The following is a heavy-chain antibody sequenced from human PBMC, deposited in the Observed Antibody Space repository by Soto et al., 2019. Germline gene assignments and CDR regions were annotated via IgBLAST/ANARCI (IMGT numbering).Heavy chain of an antibody. V-gene: IGHV1-3*01. J-gene: IGHJ6*02. Sequence: ASVKVSCKTSGYTFTSHAMHWVRQAPGQRPEWLGWINAGTGNTRYSQKFEVRVTISMDTSANTSYMEMNSLTSEDTAVYYCARRRAHRSDYSYGMHVCGPAPTGTVSS. CDR3: ARRRAHRSDYSYGMHV. CDR1: GYTFTSHA. CDR2: INAGTGNT.